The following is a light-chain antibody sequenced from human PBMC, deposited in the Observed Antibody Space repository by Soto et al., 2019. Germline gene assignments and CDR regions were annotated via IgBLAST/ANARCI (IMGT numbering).Light chain of an antibody. Sequence: DIQMTQSPSSRSASVGDRGSSTCLASQTIIRYLSWYQQKPGKAPKLLISAASSLQSGVSSRFNGSRSGTDFTLTISSLQSDDFATYYCQQTYSTPWTFGLGTKVDIK. V-gene: IGKV1-39*01. CDR2: AAS. J-gene: IGKJ1*01. CDR1: QTIIRY. CDR3: QQTYSTPWT.